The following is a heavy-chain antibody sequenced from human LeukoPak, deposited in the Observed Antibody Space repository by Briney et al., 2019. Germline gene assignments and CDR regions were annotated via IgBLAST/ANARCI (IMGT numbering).Heavy chain of an antibody. Sequence: PSETLSLTCTVSGGSISSYYWSWIRQPPGKGLEWIGYIYYSGSTNYNPSLKSRVTISVDTSKNQFSLKLSSVTAADTAVYYCARLLWFGESRAFDIWGQGTMVTVSS. D-gene: IGHD3-10*01. V-gene: IGHV4-59*08. CDR1: GGSISSYY. CDR2: IYYSGST. J-gene: IGHJ3*02. CDR3: ARLLWFGESRAFDI.